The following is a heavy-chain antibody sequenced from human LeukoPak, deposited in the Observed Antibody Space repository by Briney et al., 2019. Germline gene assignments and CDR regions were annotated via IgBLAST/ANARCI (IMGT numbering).Heavy chain of an antibody. CDR2: ISGSGGSGST. CDR3: AKSGLNSFDS. Sequence: GGSLRVSCAATGFTFSSYAMSWVRQAPGKGLEWVSGISGSGGSGSTYYADSVKGRFTISRDNSKNTLFLQMTSLRAEDTAVYYCAKSGLNSFDSWGQGTLVTVSS. CDR1: GFTFSSYA. V-gene: IGHV3-23*01. D-gene: IGHD2-15*01. J-gene: IGHJ4*02.